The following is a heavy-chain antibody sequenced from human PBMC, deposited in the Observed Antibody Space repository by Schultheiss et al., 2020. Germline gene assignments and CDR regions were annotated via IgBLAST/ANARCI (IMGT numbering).Heavy chain of an antibody. CDR3: ARFPLVATRGGAFDI. CDR2: IYYSGST. D-gene: IGHD5-12*01. CDR1: GGSINYYY. J-gene: IGHJ3*02. Sequence: SETLSLTCTVSGGSINYYYWSWIRQPPGKGLEWIGYIYYSGSTDYNPSLKSRVTISLDTSKNQFSLKLSSVTAADTAVYYCARFPLVATRGGAFDIWGQGTMVTVSS. V-gene: IGHV4-59*01.